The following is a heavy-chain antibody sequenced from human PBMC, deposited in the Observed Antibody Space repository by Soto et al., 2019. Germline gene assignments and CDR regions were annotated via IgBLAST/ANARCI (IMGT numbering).Heavy chain of an antibody. J-gene: IGHJ4*02. CDR2: IYYSGST. D-gene: IGHD3-22*01. CDR3: ARDYYDSSGYYLDY. Sequence: SETLSLTCTVSGGSISNYYWSLIRQPPGKGLEWIGYIYYSGSTNYNPSLKSRATISVDTSKNQFSLKLSSVTAADTAVYYCARDYYDSSGYYLDYWGQGTLVTVSS. CDR1: GGSISNYY. V-gene: IGHV4-59*01.